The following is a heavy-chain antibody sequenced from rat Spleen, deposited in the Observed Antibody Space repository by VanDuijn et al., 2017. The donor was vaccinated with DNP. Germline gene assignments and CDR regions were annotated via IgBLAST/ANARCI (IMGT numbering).Heavy chain of an antibody. D-gene: IGHD1-11*01. V-gene: IGHV5-31*01. CDR1: GFTFSYYW. CDR3: TTGVYGGYADWFTY. J-gene: IGHJ3*01. CDR2: ITSGSGTT. Sequence: EVQLVESGGDLVQPGRSLKLSCVASGFTFSYYWMAWIRQVPGKGLEWIASITSGSGTTSYPDSVKGRFTISRDDAKDTLSLQMNSLRSEDTATYYCTTGVYGGYADWFTYWGQGTLVTVSS.